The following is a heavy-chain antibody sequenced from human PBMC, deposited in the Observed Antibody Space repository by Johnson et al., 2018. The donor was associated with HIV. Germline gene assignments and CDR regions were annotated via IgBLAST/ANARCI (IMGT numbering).Heavy chain of an antibody. CDR2: INTGGDT. J-gene: IGHJ3*02. CDR3: ARDASYYGSANDAFDI. D-gene: IGHD3-10*01. Sequence: VQLVESGGGAVQPGRSLRLSCAASGFSVTSKYMSWVRQAPGKGLEWVSLINTGGDTYYADSVKGRFTISRDNSKKTLSRQMNSLRPEDTAVYYCARDASYYGSANDAFDIWGQGTMVTVSS. CDR1: GFSVTSKY. V-gene: IGHV3-66*02.